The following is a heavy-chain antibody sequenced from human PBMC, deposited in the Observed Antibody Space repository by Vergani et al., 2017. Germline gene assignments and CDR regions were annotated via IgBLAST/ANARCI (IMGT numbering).Heavy chain of an antibody. D-gene: IGHD5-12*01. CDR3: ARLYGRDSGGSKYFDY. V-gene: IGHV5-51*01. Sequence: EVQLVQSGAEVKKPGESLKISCQISGYSFTNYWIGWVRQMPGKGLEWMGIIHPADSDTRYSPSFQVQVTISVDKSISTAYLQRSSLGDSDSAMYYCARLYGRDSGGSKYFDYWGQGTLVTVSS. CDR2: IHPADSDT. CDR1: GYSFTNYW. J-gene: IGHJ4*02.